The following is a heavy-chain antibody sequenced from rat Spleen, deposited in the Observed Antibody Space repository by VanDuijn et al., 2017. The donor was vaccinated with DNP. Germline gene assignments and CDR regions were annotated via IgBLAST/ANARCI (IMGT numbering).Heavy chain of an antibody. V-gene: IGHV5S23*01. J-gene: IGHJ3*01. CDR2: ISTSGGST. CDR3: ATQGLGY. CDR1: GFTFSNYD. Sequence: EVQLVESGGGLVQPGRSLKLSCAASGFTFSNYDMAWVRQAPTKGLEWVASISTSGGSTYYRDSVKGRFTISRDNAKNTLYLQMDSLRSEDTATYYCATQGLGYWGQGTLVTVSS.